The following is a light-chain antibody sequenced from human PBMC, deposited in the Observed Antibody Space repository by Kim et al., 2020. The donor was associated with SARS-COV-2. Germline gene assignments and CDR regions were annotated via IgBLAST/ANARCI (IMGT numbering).Light chain of an antibody. CDR2: QDS. J-gene: IGLJ2*01. V-gene: IGLV3-1*01. CDR3: QAWDSSTKVV. CDR1: KLGDKY. Sequence: SYELTQPPSVSVSPGQTASITCSGDKLGDKYACWYQQKPGQSPVLVIYQDSKRPSGIPERFSGSNSGNTATLTISGTQAMDEADYYCQAWDSSTKVVFGGGTQLKVL.